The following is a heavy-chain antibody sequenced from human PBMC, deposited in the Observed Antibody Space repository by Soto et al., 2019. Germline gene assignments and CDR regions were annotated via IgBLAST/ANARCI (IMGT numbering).Heavy chain of an antibody. CDR2: IIPISGKP. CDR3: AIRLHAFVMTAGRSYVFYI. D-gene: IGHD2-21*02. Sequence: SVKRSCKASGGTFTNYAVSWVRHAPGQGLEWMGGIIPISGKPTYAQKFQGRVTITADTSTDTVYMEMNSLRYEDTAVHYCAIRLHAFVMTAGRSYVFYICGQGSRGTVSS. CDR1: GGTFTNYA. J-gene: IGHJ3*02. V-gene: IGHV1-69*06.